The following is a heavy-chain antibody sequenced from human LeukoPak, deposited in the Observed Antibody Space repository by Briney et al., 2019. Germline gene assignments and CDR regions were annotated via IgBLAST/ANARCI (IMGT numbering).Heavy chain of an antibody. V-gene: IGHV1-2*02. Sequence: GASVKVSCKASGYTFTARFIHWVRQAPGQGLEWMGWINPNSGGTNYAEKFQGRVTMTRDTSISTAYMELTRLSSDDTAVYYCAGPGEGRNIVGGDDAFDIWGQGTMVTVSS. CDR2: INPNSGGT. CDR3: AGPGEGRNIVGGDDAFDI. D-gene: IGHD1-26*01. CDR1: GYTFTARF. J-gene: IGHJ3*02.